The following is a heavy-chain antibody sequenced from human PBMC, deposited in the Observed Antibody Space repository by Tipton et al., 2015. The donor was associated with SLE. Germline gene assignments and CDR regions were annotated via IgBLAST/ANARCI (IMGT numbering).Heavy chain of an antibody. CDR2: IYYSGST. D-gene: IGHD7-27*01. CDR3: ARMATGGYYYTMDV. CDR1: GGSISSGGYY. V-gene: IGHV4-31*03. J-gene: IGHJ6*02. Sequence: TLSLTCTVSGGSISSGGYYWSWIRQHPGKGLEWIGYIYYSGSTYYNPSLKSRVTISVDTSKNQFSLKLSSVTAADTAVYYCARMATGGYYYTMDVWGQGTTVTVSS.